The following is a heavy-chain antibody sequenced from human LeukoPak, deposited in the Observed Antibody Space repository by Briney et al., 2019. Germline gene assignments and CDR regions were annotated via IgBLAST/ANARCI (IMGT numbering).Heavy chain of an antibody. D-gene: IGHD1-26*01. J-gene: IGHJ4*02. Sequence: SETLSLTCTVSGGSISSSSYYWGWIRQPPGKGLEWIGSIYYSGSTYYNPSLKSRVTISVDTSKNQFSLKLSSVTAADTAVYYCARRVGGSYYGYFDYWGQGTLVTVSS. CDR2: IYYSGST. CDR1: GGSISSSSYY. CDR3: ARRVGGSYYGYFDY. V-gene: IGHV4-39*07.